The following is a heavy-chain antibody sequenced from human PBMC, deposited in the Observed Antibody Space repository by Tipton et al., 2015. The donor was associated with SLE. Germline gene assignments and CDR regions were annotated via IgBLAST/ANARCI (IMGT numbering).Heavy chain of an antibody. CDR1: GGSISDDNYY. V-gene: IGHV4-61*01. CDR2: IYYSGST. D-gene: IGHD7-27*01. CDR3: ARGLGAFDI. Sequence: LRLSCTVSGGSISDDNYYWSWIRQPPGKGLEWIGYIYYSGSTNYNPSLKSRVTISIDTSKNQFSLKLSSVTAADTAVYYCARGLGAFDIWGQGTMVTVSS. J-gene: IGHJ3*02.